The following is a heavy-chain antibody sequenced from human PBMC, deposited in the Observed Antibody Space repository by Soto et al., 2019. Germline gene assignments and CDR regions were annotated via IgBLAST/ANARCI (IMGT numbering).Heavy chain of an antibody. J-gene: IGHJ4*02. CDR2: IGASGANT. CDR3: GRDPYSGARYYLDL. D-gene: IGHD1-26*01. CDR1: GFIFSNYG. V-gene: IGHV3-23*01. Sequence: GGSLRLSCAASGFIFSNYGLSWVRQAAGKGLEWVSAIGASGANTYYAGSVKGRFSISRDDSKQTAYLEMKSLRAEDTAVYYCGRDPYSGARYYLDLWGQGTQVTVSS.